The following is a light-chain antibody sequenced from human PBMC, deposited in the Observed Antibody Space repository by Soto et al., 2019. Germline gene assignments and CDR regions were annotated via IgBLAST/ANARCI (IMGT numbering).Light chain of an antibody. Sequence: DIQMTQSPSSLSAFVGDRVSITCRASQSINNYLNWYQQKPGKAPKLLIHAASSLQSGVPLRFSGSGYGTDFTLTISNLQPEDFATYFCQQSLSTPMYTFGQGTKMEIK. V-gene: IGKV1-39*01. CDR1: QSINNY. J-gene: IGKJ2*01. CDR3: QQSLSTPMYT. CDR2: AAS.